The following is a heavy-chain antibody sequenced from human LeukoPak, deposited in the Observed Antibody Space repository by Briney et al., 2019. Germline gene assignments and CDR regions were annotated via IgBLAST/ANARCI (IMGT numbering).Heavy chain of an antibody. Sequence: ASVKVSCKASGGTFSSYAISWVRQAPGQGLEWMGGIIPIFGTANYAQKFQGRVTITADESTSTAYMELSSLRSEDTAVYYCARGDHYSSSAYYYGMDAWGQGTTVTVS. D-gene: IGHD6-6*01. V-gene: IGHV1-69*01. CDR1: GGTFSSYA. CDR3: ARGDHYSSSAYYYGMDA. J-gene: IGHJ6*02. CDR2: IIPIFGTA.